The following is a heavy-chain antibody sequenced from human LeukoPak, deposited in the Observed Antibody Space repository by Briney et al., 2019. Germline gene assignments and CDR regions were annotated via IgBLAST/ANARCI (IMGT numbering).Heavy chain of an antibody. CDR1: GFTFSIYG. V-gene: IGHV3-23*01. CDR2: ISGRGDST. CDR3: AKGCGGNCRSGDY. Sequence: GGSLRLSCAASGFTFSIYGMSWVRQAPGKGLEWVSTISGRGDSTYYADSVKGRFTISRDNSKHTLYLQMNSLRAEDTAVYYCAKGCGGNCRSGDYWGQGTLVIVSS. J-gene: IGHJ4*02. D-gene: IGHD2-21*02.